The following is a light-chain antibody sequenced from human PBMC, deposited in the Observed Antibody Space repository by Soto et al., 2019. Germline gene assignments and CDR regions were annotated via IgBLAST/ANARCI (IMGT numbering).Light chain of an antibody. J-gene: IGKJ1*01. V-gene: IGKV1-33*01. CDR1: QDINKY. CDR2: DAS. CDR3: KQNAHWPPT. Sequence: MTQSPASLSASIGDRITITCQASQDINKYLNWYQQKPGKAPKLLIYDASNLEKGVPSRFSGSSSGTDFTFTISRVEAEDAGIYYCKQNAHWPPTFGQGTKVDIK.